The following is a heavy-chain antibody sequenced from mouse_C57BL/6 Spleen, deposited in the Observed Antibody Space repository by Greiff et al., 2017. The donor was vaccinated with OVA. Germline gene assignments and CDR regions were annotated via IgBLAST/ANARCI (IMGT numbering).Heavy chain of an antibody. CDR3: AREDYSHFDY. J-gene: IGHJ2*01. CDR2: IYPSDSET. Sequence: QVQLQQPGAELVRPGSSVKLSCKASGYTFTSYWMDWVKQRPGQGLEWIGNIYPSDSETHYNQKFKDKATLTVDKSSSTAYMQLSSLTSEDSAVYYCAREDYSHFDYWGQGTTLTVSS. CDR1: GYTFTSYW. D-gene: IGHD1-1*01. V-gene: IGHV1-61*01.